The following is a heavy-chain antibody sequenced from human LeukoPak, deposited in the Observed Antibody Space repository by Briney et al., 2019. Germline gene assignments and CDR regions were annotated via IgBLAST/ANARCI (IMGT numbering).Heavy chain of an antibody. Sequence: SETLSLTCTVSGYSISSGYYWGWIRQPPGKGLEWIGSIYHSGSTYYNPSLKSRVTISVDTSKNQFSLKLSSVTAADTAVYYCARDRGCSSTSCYEGWFDPWGQGTLVTVSS. CDR2: IYHSGST. D-gene: IGHD2-2*01. CDR3: ARDRGCSSTSCYEGWFDP. CDR1: GYSISSGYY. V-gene: IGHV4-38-2*02. J-gene: IGHJ5*02.